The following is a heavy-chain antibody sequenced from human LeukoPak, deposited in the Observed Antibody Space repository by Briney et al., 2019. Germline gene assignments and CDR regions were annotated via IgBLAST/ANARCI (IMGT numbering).Heavy chain of an antibody. Sequence: ASVKVSCKASGGTFGSYAISWVRQAPGQGLEWMGGIIPIFGTANYAQKFQGRVTITADESTSTVYMELSSLRSEDTAVYYCATTPYYYDSSGYPNDAFDIWGQGTMVTVSS. V-gene: IGHV1-69*13. CDR2: IIPIFGTA. J-gene: IGHJ3*02. CDR3: ATTPYYYDSSGYPNDAFDI. D-gene: IGHD3-22*01. CDR1: GGTFGSYA.